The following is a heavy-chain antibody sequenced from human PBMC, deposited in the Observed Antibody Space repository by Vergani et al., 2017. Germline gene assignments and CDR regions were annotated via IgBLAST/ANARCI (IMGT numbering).Heavy chain of an antibody. CDR1: GGSFSSYE. CDR2: ISSSGSTI. J-gene: IGHJ3*01. Sequence: VQLQQWGAGLLKPSETLSLTCAVYGGSFSSYEMNWVRQAPGKGLEWVSYISSSGSTIYYADSVKGRFTISRDNAKNSLYLQMNSLRAEDTAVYYCARDRATSDAFDLWGQGTMVTVSS. V-gene: IGHV3-48*03. CDR3: ARDRATSDAFDL.